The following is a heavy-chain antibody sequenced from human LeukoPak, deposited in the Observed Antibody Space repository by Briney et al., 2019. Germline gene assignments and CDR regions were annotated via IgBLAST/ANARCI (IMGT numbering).Heavy chain of an antibody. J-gene: IGHJ5*02. D-gene: IGHD1-7*01. Sequence: GGSLRLSCAASGNYWMHWVRQVPGKGLVWVSHINSDGSWTSYADSVKGRFTISKDNAKNTVYLQMNSLTAEDTALYYCAKGGPPNYFDPWGQGTLVTVSS. CDR1: GNYW. CDR2: INSDGSWT. V-gene: IGHV3-74*01. CDR3: AKGGPPNYFDP.